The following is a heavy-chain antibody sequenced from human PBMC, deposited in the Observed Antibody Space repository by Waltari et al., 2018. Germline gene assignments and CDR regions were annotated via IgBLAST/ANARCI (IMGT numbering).Heavy chain of an antibody. V-gene: IGHV3-9*03. Sequence: EVQLVESGGGLVQPGRSLRLSCAASGFTFDHYAMHWVRRATGNCMECVSGISWNSGSKDYADSVKGRFTSAEDNAKNSLYLQMNSLRAEDMALYYYAKGGLRPDDAFDIWGQGTMVTVSS. CDR2: ISWNSGSK. CDR3: AKGGLRPDDAFDI. CDR1: GFTFDHYA. J-gene: IGHJ3*02. D-gene: IGHD4-17*01.